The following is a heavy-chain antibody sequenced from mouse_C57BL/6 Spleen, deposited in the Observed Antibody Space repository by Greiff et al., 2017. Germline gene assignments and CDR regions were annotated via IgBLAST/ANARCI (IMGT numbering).Heavy chain of an antibody. Sequence: QVQLQQPGAELVKPGASVKLSCKASGYTFTSYWMQWVKQRPGQGLEWIGEIDPSDSYTNYNQKFKGKATLTVDTSSSTAYMQLSSLTSEDSAVXYWARTEITTVVADYWGQGTTLTVSS. D-gene: IGHD1-1*01. CDR1: GYTFTSYW. CDR3: ARTEITTVVADY. CDR2: IDPSDSYT. V-gene: IGHV1-50*01. J-gene: IGHJ2*01.